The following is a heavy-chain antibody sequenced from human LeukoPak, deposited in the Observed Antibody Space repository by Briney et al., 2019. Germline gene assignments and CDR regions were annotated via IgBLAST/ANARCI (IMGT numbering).Heavy chain of an antibody. D-gene: IGHD2-2*01. CDR1: GYTFTSYG. CDR3: AREYCSSTSCYVLGCYYYYMDV. V-gene: IGHV1-18*01. CDR2: ISAYNGNT. Sequence: ASVKVSCKASGYTFTSYGISWVRQAPGQGLEWMGWISAYNGNTNYAQKLQGRVTMTTDTSTSTAYMELRSLRSDDTAVYYCAREYCSSTSCYVLGCYYYYMDVWGKGTTVTVSS. J-gene: IGHJ6*03.